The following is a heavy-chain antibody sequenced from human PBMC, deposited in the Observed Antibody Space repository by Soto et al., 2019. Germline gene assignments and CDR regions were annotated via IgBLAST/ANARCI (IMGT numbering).Heavy chain of an antibody. CDR1: GYTFTSYY. J-gene: IGHJ4*02. V-gene: IGHV1-46*03. CDR2: INPSGGST. CDR3: ARGKYYDFWSGYRSEENYFDY. Sequence: ASVKVSCKASGYTFTSYYMHWVRQAPGQGLEWMGIINPSGGSTSYAQKFQGRVTMTRDTSTSTVYTELSSLRSEDTAVYYCARGKYYDFWSGYRSEENYFDYWGQGTLVTVSS. D-gene: IGHD3-3*01.